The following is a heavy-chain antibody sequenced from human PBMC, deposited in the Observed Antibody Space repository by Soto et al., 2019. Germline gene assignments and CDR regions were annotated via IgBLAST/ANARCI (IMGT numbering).Heavy chain of an antibody. J-gene: IGHJ5*02. Sequence: QLQLQESGPGLVKASETLSLTCIVSGGSISEKYWNWVRQPPGKGLEWIGLIFANGHTDYNPSLKSRVTMSVHASKNQFSLRLTSMTAADTAVYYCVASLAASGLNWLDPWGRGTLVTVSS. CDR2: IFANGHT. D-gene: IGHD6-13*01. CDR3: VASLAASGLNWLDP. CDR1: GGSISEKY. V-gene: IGHV4-4*07.